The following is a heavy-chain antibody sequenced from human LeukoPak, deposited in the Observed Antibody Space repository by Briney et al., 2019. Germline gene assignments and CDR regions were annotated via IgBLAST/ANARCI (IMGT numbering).Heavy chain of an antibody. CDR3: AKDPYSSGWNAYHDY. J-gene: IGHJ4*02. CDR2: ISGSGGST. V-gene: IGHV3-23*01. D-gene: IGHD6-19*01. CDR1: GFTFISYT. Sequence: GGSLRLSCAASGFTFISYTMSWVRQAPGKGLEWVSAISGSGGSTYYADSVKGRFTISRDNSKNTLYLQMNSLRAEDTAVYHCAKDPYSSGWNAYHDYWGQGTLVTVSS.